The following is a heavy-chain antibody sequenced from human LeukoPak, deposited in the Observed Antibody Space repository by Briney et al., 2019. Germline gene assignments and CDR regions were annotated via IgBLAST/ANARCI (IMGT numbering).Heavy chain of an antibody. Sequence: GGSLRLSCAVSGFTFSNYWMYWVRQAPGKGLVWVSRISFDGSRTNYADSVKGRFTISRDNARDTLSLQMNSLRVEDTAVYYCAKDAGLIWSGYHNHFDYWGQGTLVTVSS. CDR3: AKDAGLIWSGYHNHFDY. CDR2: ISFDGSRT. V-gene: IGHV3-74*01. CDR1: GFTFSNYW. J-gene: IGHJ4*02. D-gene: IGHD3-3*01.